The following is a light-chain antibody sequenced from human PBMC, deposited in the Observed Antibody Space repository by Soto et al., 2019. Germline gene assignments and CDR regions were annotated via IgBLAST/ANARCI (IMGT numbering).Light chain of an antibody. J-gene: IGKJ5*01. CDR1: QSISNW. Sequence: DIQMTQSPSTLPASVGDRVTITCRASQSISNWLAWYQQRPGNAPKLLIYDASTLESGVPSRFSGSGSGTEFTLTISSLQPEDIATYYCQQYEIFPITFGQGTRLEIK. CDR2: DAS. CDR3: QQYEIFPIT. V-gene: IGKV1-5*01.